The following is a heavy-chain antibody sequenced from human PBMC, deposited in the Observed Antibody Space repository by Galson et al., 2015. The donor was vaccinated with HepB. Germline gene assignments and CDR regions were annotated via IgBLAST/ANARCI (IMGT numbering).Heavy chain of an antibody. J-gene: IGHJ5*02. CDR2: INPYNRNT. CDR1: GYTFSSYS. V-gene: IGHV1-18*01. D-gene: IGHD2-15*01. Sequence: SVKVSCKASGYTFSSYSITWVRQAPGQGLEWMGWINPYNRNTDYGRQLQGRVTMTTDTSTSTAYMELKSLRSDDTAVYYCARGALVVVVDATQNNWFDPWGQGTLVTVSS. CDR3: ARGALVVVVDATQNNWFDP.